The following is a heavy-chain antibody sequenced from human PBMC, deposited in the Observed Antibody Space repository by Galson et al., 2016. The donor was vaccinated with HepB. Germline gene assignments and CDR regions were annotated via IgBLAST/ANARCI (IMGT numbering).Heavy chain of an antibody. CDR1: GFTFDSYG. D-gene: IGHD6-13*01. Sequence: SLRLSCAASGFTFDSYGMHWVRQAPGKGLEHVSGISNKGGSTYYADSVNGRFTISRDNSKNTLSLQMTNMRVEDTAAYYCVKSIGSSWEPRPVGGWGQGAQVTVTS. V-gene: IGHV3-64D*09. J-gene: IGHJ4*02. CDR2: ISNKGGST. CDR3: VKSIGSSWEPRPVGG.